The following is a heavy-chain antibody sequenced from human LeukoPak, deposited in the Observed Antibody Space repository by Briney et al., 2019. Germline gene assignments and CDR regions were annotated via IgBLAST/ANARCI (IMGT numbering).Heavy chain of an antibody. V-gene: IGHV1-46*01. CDR1: GYTFTSYY. CDR2: INPSGGST. D-gene: IGHD4-23*01. J-gene: IGHJ4*02. Sequence: GASVKVSCKASGYTFTSYYMHWVRQAPGQRLEWMGIINPSGGSTSYAQKFQGRVTMTRDMSTSTVYMELSSLRSEDTAVYYCARDLETTVVTPAFDYWGQGTLVTVSS. CDR3: ARDLETTVVTPAFDY.